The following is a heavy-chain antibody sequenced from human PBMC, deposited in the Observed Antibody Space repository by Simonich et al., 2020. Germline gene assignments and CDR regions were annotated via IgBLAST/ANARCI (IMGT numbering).Heavy chain of an antibody. CDR2: INPNSSGK. CDR3: ASSKRGYNWNDFDY. D-gene: IGHD1-1*01. CDR1: GYTFIGYY. V-gene: IGHV1-2*02. Sequence: QVQLVQSGAEVKKPGASVKVSCQASGYTFIGYYMHWVRQAHEQGLEWRGWINPNSSGKNYAQKFQGRVTMTRHTSLSTAYMELSRLRSDDTAVYYCASSKRGYNWNDFDYWGQGTLVTVSS. J-gene: IGHJ4*02.